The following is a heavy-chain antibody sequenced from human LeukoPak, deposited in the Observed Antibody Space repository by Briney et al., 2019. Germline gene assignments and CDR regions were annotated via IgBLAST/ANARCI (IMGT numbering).Heavy chain of an antibody. D-gene: IGHD2-15*01. J-gene: IGHJ4*02. Sequence: QSGGSLRLSCAASGFTFSSYAMSWVRQAPGKGLEWVSAISGSGGSTYYADSVKGRFTISRDNSKNTLYLQMNSLRAEDTAVYYCAKHLLKRGAARDFDYWGQGTLVTVSS. V-gene: IGHV3-23*01. CDR1: GFTFSSYA. CDR3: AKHLLKRGAARDFDY. CDR2: ISGSGGST.